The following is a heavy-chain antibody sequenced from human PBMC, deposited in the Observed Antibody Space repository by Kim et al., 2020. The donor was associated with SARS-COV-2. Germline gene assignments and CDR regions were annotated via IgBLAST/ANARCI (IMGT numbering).Heavy chain of an antibody. CDR1: GYTFTSYG. D-gene: IGHD4-17*01. CDR3: ARLAYGDYGTSWFDP. CDR2: ISAYNGNT. V-gene: IGHV1-18*01. J-gene: IGHJ5*02. Sequence: ASVKVSCKASGYTFTSYGISWVRQAPGQGLEWMGWISAYNGNTNYAQKLQGRVTMTTDTSTSTAYMELRSLRSDDTAVYYCARLAYGDYGTSWFDPWGQGTLVTVSS.